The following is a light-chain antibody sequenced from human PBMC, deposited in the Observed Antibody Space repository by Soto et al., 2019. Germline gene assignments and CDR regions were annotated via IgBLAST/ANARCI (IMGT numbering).Light chain of an antibody. CDR1: QSVSSY. CDR2: DAS. CDR3: QQRGNWPWT. Sequence: EIVLTQSPATLSLSPGERATLSCRASQSVSSYLAWYQQKPGQAPRLLIYDASNRATGIPGRFSGSGSGTDFTLTISSLEPEDFAVYYCQQRGNWPWTLGQGTK. J-gene: IGKJ1*01. V-gene: IGKV3-11*01.